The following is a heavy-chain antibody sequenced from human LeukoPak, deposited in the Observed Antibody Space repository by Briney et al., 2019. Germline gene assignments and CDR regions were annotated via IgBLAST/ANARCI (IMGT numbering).Heavy chain of an antibody. Sequence: GGSLRLSCAASGFTFSSYGMHWVRQAPGKGLEWVAFIRYDGSNKYYADSVKGRLTISRDNSKNTLYLQMNSLRAEDTAVYYCAKPSYDSSGYYFDAFDIWGQGTMVTVSS. V-gene: IGHV3-30*02. CDR3: AKPSYDSSGYYFDAFDI. D-gene: IGHD3-22*01. J-gene: IGHJ3*02. CDR2: IRYDGSNK. CDR1: GFTFSSYG.